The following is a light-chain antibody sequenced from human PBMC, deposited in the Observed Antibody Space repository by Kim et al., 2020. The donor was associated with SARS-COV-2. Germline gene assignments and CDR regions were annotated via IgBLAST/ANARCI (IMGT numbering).Light chain of an antibody. Sequence: GQSLTISLTGTTSAVGAYNYVSWYQLHPGKAPELMVFDVSERPSGISNRFSGSKSGNTASLTITGLQAEDEADYYCCSYATSRSYVFGTGTKVTVL. CDR1: TSAVGAYNY. CDR2: DVS. CDR3: CSYATSRSYV. V-gene: IGLV2-14*04. J-gene: IGLJ1*01.